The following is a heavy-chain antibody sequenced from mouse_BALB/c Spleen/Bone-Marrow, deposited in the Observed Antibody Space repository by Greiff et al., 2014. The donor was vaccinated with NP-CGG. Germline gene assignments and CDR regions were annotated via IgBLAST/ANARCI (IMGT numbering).Heavy chain of an antibody. CDR2: IDPENGNT. J-gene: IGHJ4*01. V-gene: IGHV14-1*02. CDR3: ARGDGYAMDY. Sequence: EDQLQQSGAEIVRPGAFVKLSRKASGFNIKDYYMQWVKQRPEQGLEWIGWIDPENGNTIYDPKFQGKASITADTSSNTAYLQLSSLTSEDTAVYYCARGDGYAMDYWGQGTSVSVSS. CDR1: GFNIKDYY.